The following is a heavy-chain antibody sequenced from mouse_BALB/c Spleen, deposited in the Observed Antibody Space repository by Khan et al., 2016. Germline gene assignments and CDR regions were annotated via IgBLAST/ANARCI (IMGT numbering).Heavy chain of an antibody. CDR3: ARHSDGNYWFAY. V-gene: IGHV5-6*01. CDR2: ISSGGSYT. Sequence: EVELVESGGDLVKPGGSLKLSCAASGFTFSSYGMSWVRQTPDKRLEWVATISSGGSYTYYPDSVKGRFTISRDNAKNTLYLQMSSLKSEDTAMYYCARHSDGNYWFAYWGQGTLVTVSA. D-gene: IGHD2-1*01. J-gene: IGHJ3*01. CDR1: GFTFSSYG.